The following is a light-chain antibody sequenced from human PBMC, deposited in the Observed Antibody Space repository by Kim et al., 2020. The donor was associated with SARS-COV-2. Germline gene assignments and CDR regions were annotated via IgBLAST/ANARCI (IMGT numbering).Light chain of an antibody. CDR2: DTV. V-gene: IGLV1-51*01. J-gene: IGLJ3*02. CDR1: NY. CDR3: GAWDGSLSAAV. Sequence: NYVSWYKVVPGTAPKLLIFDTVQRPSGIPDRFSASKSGTSATLAITGLQPGDEAEYYCGAWDGSLSAAVFGGGTKLTVL.